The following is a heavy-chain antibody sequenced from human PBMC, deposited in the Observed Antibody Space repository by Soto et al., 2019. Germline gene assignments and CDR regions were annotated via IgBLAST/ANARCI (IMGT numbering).Heavy chain of an antibody. CDR3: ARDGGAAFAFNWFDP. CDR1: GGSISSYY. CDR2: IYYSGST. D-gene: IGHD6-13*01. Sequence: KPSETLSLTCTVSGGSISSYYWSWIRQPPGKGLEWIGYIYYSGSTNYNPSLKSRVTISVDTSKNQFSLKLSSVTAADTAVYYCARDGGAAFAFNWFDPWGQGTLVTVSS. V-gene: IGHV4-59*01. J-gene: IGHJ5*02.